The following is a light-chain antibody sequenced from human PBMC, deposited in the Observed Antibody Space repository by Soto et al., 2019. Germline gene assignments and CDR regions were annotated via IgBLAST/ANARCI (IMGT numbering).Light chain of an antibody. CDR1: KNDIGVYDF. CDR3: KSYAGRNTYV. V-gene: IGLV2-8*01. Sequence: QSALTQPPSASGSPGQSVTISCTGTKNDIGVYDFVSWYQHHPGKAPQLVIYEVVHRPSGVPHRFSGSKSGNTASLTVSGLQAEDEADYFCKSYAGRNTYVFGRGTKLTVL. CDR2: EVV. J-gene: IGLJ2*01.